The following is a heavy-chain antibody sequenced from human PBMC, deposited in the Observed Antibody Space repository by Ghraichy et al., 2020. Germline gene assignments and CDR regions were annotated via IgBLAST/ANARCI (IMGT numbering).Heavy chain of an antibody. D-gene: IGHD4-11*01. CDR2: IYTSGST. CDR1: GGSISSYY. J-gene: IGHJ6*02. Sequence: CSVYGGSISSYYWSWIRQPAGKGLEWIGRIYTSGSTSYNPSLKSRVTMSIDTSKNQFSLKLSSVTAADTAVYYCARDLTTTTYYYYGMDVWGQGTTVTVSS. V-gene: IGHV4-4*07. CDR3: ARDLTTTTYYYYGMDV.